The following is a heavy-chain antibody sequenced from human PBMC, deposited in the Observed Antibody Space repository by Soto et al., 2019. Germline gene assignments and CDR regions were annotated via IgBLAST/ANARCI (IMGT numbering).Heavy chain of an antibody. V-gene: IGHV1-69-2*01. CDR1: GITFSDLH. D-gene: IGHD1-26*01. CDR2: VAVENDDR. CDR3: AAVRGSLGSLSFDY. Sequence: EVLLQQSRAEARKPWSVVTMSCEVSGITFSDLHMHWVKQAPGKGLEWVGLVAVENDDRLYAEKYRGRLNINTDTSKQTTDMDLTSLTSDDTSIYFCAAVRGSLGSLSFDYWGQGTPVTVSA. J-gene: IGHJ4*02.